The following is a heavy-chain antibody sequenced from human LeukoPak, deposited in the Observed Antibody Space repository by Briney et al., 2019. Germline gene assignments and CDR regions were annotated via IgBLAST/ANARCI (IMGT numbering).Heavy chain of an antibody. V-gene: IGHV3-30*18. J-gene: IGHJ3*02. Sequence: RRSLRLSCAASGFTFSGYGMHWVRQAPGKGLEWVAVISYDGSNKYYADSVKGRFIISRDNSKNTLYVQMNSLRAEDTAVYYCAKYLAHSSGWLLDAFDIWGQGTMVTVSS. D-gene: IGHD6-19*01. CDR1: GFTFSGYG. CDR2: ISYDGSNK. CDR3: AKYLAHSSGWLLDAFDI.